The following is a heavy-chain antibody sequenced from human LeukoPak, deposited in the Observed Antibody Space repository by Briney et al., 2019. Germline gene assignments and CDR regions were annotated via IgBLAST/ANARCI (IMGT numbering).Heavy chain of an antibody. CDR2: INLSGGST. J-gene: IGHJ4*02. Sequence: GASVKVSCKASGYIFTKYYIHWVRQAPGQGLEWMGRINLSGGSTVYAQKFQGRVTMTEDTSTDTAYMELSSLRSEDTAVYYCATVGSGTYLEYYFDFWGQGTLVTVSS. CDR1: GYIFTKYY. CDR3: ATVGSGTYLEYYFDF. D-gene: IGHD1-26*01. V-gene: IGHV1-46*01.